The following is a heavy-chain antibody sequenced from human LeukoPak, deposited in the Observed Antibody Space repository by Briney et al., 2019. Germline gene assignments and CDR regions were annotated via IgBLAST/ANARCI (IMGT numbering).Heavy chain of an antibody. V-gene: IGHV4-34*01. Sequence: PSETLSLTCAVYGGSFSGYYWSWIRQPPGKGLEWIGEINHSGSTNYNPSLKSRVTISVDTSKNQFSLKLSPVTAADTAVYYCASRNIAAWSYFDYWGQGTLVTVSS. J-gene: IGHJ4*02. CDR2: INHSGST. CDR1: GGSFSGYY. CDR3: ASRNIAAWSYFDY. D-gene: IGHD6-25*01.